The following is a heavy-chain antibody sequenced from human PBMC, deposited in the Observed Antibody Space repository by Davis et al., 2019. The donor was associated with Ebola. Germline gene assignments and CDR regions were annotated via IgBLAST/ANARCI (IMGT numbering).Heavy chain of an antibody. CDR1: GFTFSSYG. J-gene: IGHJ6*02. CDR3: ARSVENPDSSGYYYYGMDV. V-gene: IGHV3-33*01. CDR2: IWYDGSNK. D-gene: IGHD3-22*01. Sequence: PGESLRLSCAASGFTFSSYGMHWVRQAPGKGLEWVAVIWYDGSNKYYVDSVKGRFTISRDNYKNTLYLQINSLRAEDTAVYYCARSVENPDSSGYYYYGMDVWGQGTTVTVSS.